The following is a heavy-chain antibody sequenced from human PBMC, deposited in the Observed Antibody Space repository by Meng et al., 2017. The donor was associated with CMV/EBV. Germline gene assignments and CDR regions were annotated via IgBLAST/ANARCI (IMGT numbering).Heavy chain of an antibody. Sequence: SQTRSLTGAISGDSVSSNSAAWNWIRQSPSRGLEWLGRTYYRSKWYNDYAVSVKSRITINPDTSKNQFSLQLNSVTPEDTAVYYCARGRVSSWYGTSYYYYGMDVWGQGTTVTVSS. CDR2: TYYRSKWYN. V-gene: IGHV6-1*01. D-gene: IGHD6-13*01. CDR1: GDSVSSNSAA. CDR3: ARGRVSSWYGTSYYYYGMDV. J-gene: IGHJ6*02.